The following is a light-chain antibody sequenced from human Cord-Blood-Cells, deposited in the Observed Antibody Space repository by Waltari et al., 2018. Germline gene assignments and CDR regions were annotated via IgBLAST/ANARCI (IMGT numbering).Light chain of an antibody. J-gene: IGLJ1*01. V-gene: IGLV3-1*01. Sequence: YELTQPPSWSVSPGRPASITCSGDKLGDKYACWYQQKPGQSPVLVIYQDSKRPSGIPGRFSGSNSGNTATLTISGTQAMDEADYYCQAWDSSTYVFGTGTKVTVL. CDR3: QAWDSSTYV. CDR2: QDS. CDR1: KLGDKY.